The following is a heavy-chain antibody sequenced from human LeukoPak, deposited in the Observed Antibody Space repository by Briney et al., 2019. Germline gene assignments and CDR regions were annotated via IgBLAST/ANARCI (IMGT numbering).Heavy chain of an antibody. D-gene: IGHD3-22*01. Sequence: PGGSLRLSCAASGFAFSSYAMSWVRQAPGKGLEWVSAISGSGGSTYYADSVKGRFTISRDNSKNTLYLQMNSLRAEDTAVYYCAKDRYDSSGPDAFDIWGQGTMVTVSS. V-gene: IGHV3-23*01. CDR2: ISGSGGST. CDR3: AKDRYDSSGPDAFDI. J-gene: IGHJ3*02. CDR1: GFAFSSYA.